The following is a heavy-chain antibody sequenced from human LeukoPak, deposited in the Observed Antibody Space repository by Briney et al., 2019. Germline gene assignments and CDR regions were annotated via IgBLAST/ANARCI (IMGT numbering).Heavy chain of an antibody. D-gene: IGHD2-2*02. V-gene: IGHV4-39*01. CDR2: IYYSGST. Sequence: PSETLSLTCTVSGGSISSSSYYWGWIRQPPGKGLEWIGSIYYSGSTYYNPSLKSRVTISVDTSKNQFSLKLSSVTAADTAVYYCARHGNCSNTSCYIYYYYYMDVWGKGTTVTVSS. CDR1: GGSISSSSYY. CDR3: ARHGNCSNTSCYIYYYYYMDV. J-gene: IGHJ6*03.